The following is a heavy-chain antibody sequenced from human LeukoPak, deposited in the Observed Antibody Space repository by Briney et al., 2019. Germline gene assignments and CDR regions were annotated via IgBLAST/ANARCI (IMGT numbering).Heavy chain of an antibody. V-gene: IGHV1-18*01. Sequence: ASVKVSCKASGYTFTSYGISWVRHTPGQGLEWMAWISAYNGNTNYAQKLQGRVTMTPDTSTSTAYMELRSLRSDDTAVYYCAIFVVVPAAITNSFDCWGQGTLVTVSS. CDR1: GYTFTSYG. J-gene: IGHJ4*02. CDR3: AIFVVVPAAITNSFDC. D-gene: IGHD2-2*01. CDR2: ISAYNGNT.